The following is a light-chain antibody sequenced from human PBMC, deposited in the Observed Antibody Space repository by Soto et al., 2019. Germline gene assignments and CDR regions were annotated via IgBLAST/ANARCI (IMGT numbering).Light chain of an antibody. Sequence: EIVMTQSTATLSLSPGERATLSCRASQSVGTYLAWYQQKPGQAPRLLIYDSSKRAADIPARFSGSGSGTDFTLTISSLEPEDFAVYYCQHRSIWPPAFGGGTKVEIK. CDR3: QHRSIWPPA. J-gene: IGKJ4*01. V-gene: IGKV3-11*01. CDR1: QSVGTY. CDR2: DSS.